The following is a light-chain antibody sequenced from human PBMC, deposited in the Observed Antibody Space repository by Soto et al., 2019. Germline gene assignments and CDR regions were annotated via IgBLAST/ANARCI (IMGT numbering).Light chain of an antibody. CDR1: QSISSW. CDR2: KAS. Sequence: DIQMTQSPSTLSASVGDRVTITCRASQSISSWLAWYQQKPGKAPKLLIYKASNLESGVPSRFSGSGSGTEFTLTISSLQPDDFAIYYCQQYDNYTTFGQGTKVEI. CDR3: QQYDNYTT. J-gene: IGKJ1*01. V-gene: IGKV1-5*03.